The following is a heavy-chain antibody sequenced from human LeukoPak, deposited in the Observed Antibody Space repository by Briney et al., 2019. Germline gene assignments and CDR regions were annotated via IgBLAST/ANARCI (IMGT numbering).Heavy chain of an antibody. J-gene: IGHJ4*02. D-gene: IGHD3-10*01. CDR1: GGSISGSSYF. V-gene: IGHV4-39*01. CDR3: ARTKIRSRGFDY. CDR2: IYYSGST. Sequence: SETLSLTCTVSGGSISGSSYFRGWIRQPPGKGLEWIGSIYYSGSTYYNPSLKSRVTISVDTSKNQFSLKLSSVTAADTAVYYCARTKIRSRGFDYWGQGTLVTVSS.